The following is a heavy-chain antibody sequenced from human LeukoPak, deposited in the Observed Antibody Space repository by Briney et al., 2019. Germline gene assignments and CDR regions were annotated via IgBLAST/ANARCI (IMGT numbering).Heavy chain of an antibody. CDR3: ARLAGHHNNGRFDF. J-gene: IGHJ4*02. CDR1: GGAISNSELY. CDR2: IYYSGST. V-gene: IGHV4-39*01. Sequence: PSETLSLTCTVSGGAISNSELYWGWVRQPPGKGLEWIAMIYYSGSTYSNPSLKSRVTISVDTSMNQFSLKVRSVTAADSAVYFCARLAGHHNNGRFDFWGQGVLVSVSS. D-gene: IGHD1-1*01.